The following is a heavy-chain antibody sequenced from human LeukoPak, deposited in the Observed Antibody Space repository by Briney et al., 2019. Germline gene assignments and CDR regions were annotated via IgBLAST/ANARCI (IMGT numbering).Heavy chain of an antibody. V-gene: IGHV3-23*01. D-gene: IGHD5-24*01. Sequence: GGSLRLSCAASGFTFSSYAMSWVRQAPGKGLEWVSAISGSGGSTYYADSVKGRFTISRDNSKSTLYLQMNSLRAEDTAVYYCAGDGYNKRRAYWGQGTLVTVSS. J-gene: IGHJ4*02. CDR2: ISGSGGST. CDR1: GFTFSSYA. CDR3: AGDGYNKRRAY.